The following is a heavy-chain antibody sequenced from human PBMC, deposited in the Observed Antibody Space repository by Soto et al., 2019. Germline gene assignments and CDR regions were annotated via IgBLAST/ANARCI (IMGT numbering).Heavy chain of an antibody. J-gene: IGHJ4*02. CDR1: GFTFSDYY. V-gene: IGHV3-11*06. D-gene: IGHD2-15*01. Sequence: GGSLRLSCAASGFTFSDYYMSWIRQAPGKGLEWVSYISSSSSYTNYADSVKGRFTISRDNAKNSLYLQMNSLRAEDTAVYYCARVRYCSGGSCYTDFDYWGQGTLVTVSS. CDR3: ARVRYCSGGSCYTDFDY. CDR2: ISSSSSYT.